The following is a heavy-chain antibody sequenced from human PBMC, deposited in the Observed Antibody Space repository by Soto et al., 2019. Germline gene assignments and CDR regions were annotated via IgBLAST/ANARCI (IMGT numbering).Heavy chain of an antibody. V-gene: IGHV4-59*01. CDR3: ARRYGDYVGYFDY. J-gene: IGHJ4*02. Sequence: SETLSLTCTVSGGSISSYYWSWIRQPPGKGLEWIGYIYYSGSTNYNPSLKSRVTISVDTSKNQFSLKLSSVTAADTAVYYCARRYGDYVGYFDYWGQGTLVTVSS. D-gene: IGHD4-17*01. CDR1: GGSISSYY. CDR2: IYYSGST.